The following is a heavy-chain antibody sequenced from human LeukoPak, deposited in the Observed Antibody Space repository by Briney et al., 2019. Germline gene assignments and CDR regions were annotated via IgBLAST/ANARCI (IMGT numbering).Heavy chain of an antibody. D-gene: IGHD2-21*02. Sequence: PGGSRRPSCAASGSTFSSYAMSWVRQAPGKGLEWVSAISGSGGSTYYADSVKGRFTISRDNSKNTLYLQMNSLRAEDTAVYYCAKTLPHIVVVTAIDYWGQGTLVTVSS. CDR1: GSTFSSYA. CDR3: AKTLPHIVVVTAIDY. V-gene: IGHV3-23*01. CDR2: ISGSGGST. J-gene: IGHJ4*02.